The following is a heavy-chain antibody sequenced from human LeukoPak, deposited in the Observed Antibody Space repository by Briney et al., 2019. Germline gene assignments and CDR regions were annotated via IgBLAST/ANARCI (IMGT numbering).Heavy chain of an antibody. D-gene: IGHD4-17*01. CDR1: GDSISSSTYY. CDR2: INYSGYN. CDR3: ARKTYGRDLDY. V-gene: IGHV4-39*07. Sequence: SETLSLTCTVSGDSISSSTYYWGWIRQPPGKGLEWIGSINYSGYNYYNPSLKSRVTISVDTSKNQFSLKLTSVTAADTAVYYCARKTYGRDLDYWGQGTLVTVSS. J-gene: IGHJ4*02.